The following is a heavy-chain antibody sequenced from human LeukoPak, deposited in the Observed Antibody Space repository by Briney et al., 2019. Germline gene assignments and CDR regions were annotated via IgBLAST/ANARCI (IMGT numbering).Heavy chain of an antibody. CDR3: ARDLLRGVYYYHMDV. J-gene: IGHJ6*03. D-gene: IGHD3-10*01. CDR1: GFTFSDYY. CDR2: ISRSGSSI. Sequence: GGSLRLSCAASGFTFSDYYLTWIRQAPGKGLEWVSYISRSGSSIKYADSVKGRFTISRDNAKNSLYLQMNSLRVEDTAVYYCARDLLRGVYYYHMDVWGKGTTVTVSS. V-gene: IGHV3-11*01.